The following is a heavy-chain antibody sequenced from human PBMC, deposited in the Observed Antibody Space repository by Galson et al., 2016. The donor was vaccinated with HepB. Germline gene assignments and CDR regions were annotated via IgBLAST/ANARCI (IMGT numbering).Heavy chain of an antibody. D-gene: IGHD6-19*01. CDR1: GGSISSHY. V-gene: IGHV4-59*11. CDR2: IYDSETT. Sequence: SETLSLTCTVSGGSISSHYWSWIRQPPGKGLEWIGYIYDSETTYYNPSLRSRVTISADTSKNQFSVKVTSVTAADTAVYYCARMRSGGWFDYWGQGTLVTVSS. J-gene: IGHJ4*02. CDR3: ARMRSGGWFDY.